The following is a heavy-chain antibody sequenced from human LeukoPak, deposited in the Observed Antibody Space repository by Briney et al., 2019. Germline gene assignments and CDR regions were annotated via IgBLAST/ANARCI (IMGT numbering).Heavy chain of an antibody. CDR2: INPNNGGT. J-gene: IGHJ4*02. Sequence: GASVKVSCKASGYTFTGYYMHWVRQAPGQGLEWMGWINPNNGGTKYAQKFQGRVTTTRDTSISTAYMELSRLRSDDTAVYYCARPLLWWPQVGYFDYWGQGTLVTVSS. D-gene: IGHD4/OR15-4a*01. CDR3: ARPLLWWPQVGYFDY. V-gene: IGHV1-2*02. CDR1: GYTFTGYY.